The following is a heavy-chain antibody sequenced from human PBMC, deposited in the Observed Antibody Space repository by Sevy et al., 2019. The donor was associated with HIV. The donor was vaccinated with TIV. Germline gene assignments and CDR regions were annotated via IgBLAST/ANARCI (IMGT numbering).Heavy chain of an antibody. Sequence: GGSLILSCAASGFTFSSYSMNWVRQAPGKGLEWVSSISSSSYIYYADSVKGRFTISRDNAKNSLYLQMNSLRAEDTAVYYCARDPRTAAAGTRYFDYWGQGTLVTVSS. V-gene: IGHV3-21*01. J-gene: IGHJ4*02. CDR3: ARDPRTAAAGTRYFDY. D-gene: IGHD6-13*01. CDR1: GFTFSSYS. CDR2: ISSSSYI.